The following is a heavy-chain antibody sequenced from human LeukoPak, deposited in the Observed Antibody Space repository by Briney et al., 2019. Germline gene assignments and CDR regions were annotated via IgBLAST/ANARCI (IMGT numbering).Heavy chain of an antibody. CDR1: GFTFSDYY. D-gene: IGHD5-18*01. CDR3: ARWNSWGYSYDY. Sequence: GSLRLSCAASGFTFSDYYMSWIRQAPGKGLEWIGEVTHSGSTNYNPSLKSRVTISVDTSKNQFSLKLSSVTAADTAVYYRARWNSWGYSYDYWGQGTLVTVSS. V-gene: IGHV4-34*01. CDR2: VTHSGST. J-gene: IGHJ4*02.